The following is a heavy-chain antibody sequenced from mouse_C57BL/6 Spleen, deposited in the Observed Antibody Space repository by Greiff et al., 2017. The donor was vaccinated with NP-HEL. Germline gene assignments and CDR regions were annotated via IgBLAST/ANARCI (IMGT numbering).Heavy chain of an antibody. Sequence: QVQLQQPDAELVKPGASVKISCKVSGYTFTDHTIHWMKQRPEQCPERIGHIYPRDVSTKYNEKFKVKATLTADESSSTAYMQLNSLTSEDSAVYLCARARAVVPYFDSWSKGDTLTVSS. D-gene: IGHD1-1*01. J-gene: IGHJ2*01. V-gene: IGHV1-78*01. CDR3: ARARAVVPYFDS. CDR2: IYPRDVST. CDR1: GYTFTDHT.